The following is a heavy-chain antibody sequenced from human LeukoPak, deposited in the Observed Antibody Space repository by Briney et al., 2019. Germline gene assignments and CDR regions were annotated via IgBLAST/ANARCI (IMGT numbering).Heavy chain of an antibody. V-gene: IGHV3-74*01. CDR1: GFTFSSYW. CDR3: ARELADAYYYYGMDV. J-gene: IGHJ6*02. Sequence: GGSLRLSCAASGFTFSSYWMHWVRQAPGKGLVWVSRINSDGSSTRNADAVKGRFTISRDNAKNTLYLQMNSLRAEDTAVYYCARELADAYYYYGMDVWGQGTTVTVSS. CDR2: INSDGSST. D-gene: IGHD2-15*01.